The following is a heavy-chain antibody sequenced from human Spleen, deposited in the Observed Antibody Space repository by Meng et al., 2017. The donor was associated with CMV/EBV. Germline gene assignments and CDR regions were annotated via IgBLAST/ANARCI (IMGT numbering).Heavy chain of an antibody. Sequence: CKASGSNFTGYYMHWVRQAPGQGLEWMGWIHPNSGGTNYAQKFQGRVTMTRDTSISTAYMELSRLRSDDTAVYFCARRGDYKTGMDVWGQGTTVTVSS. J-gene: IGHJ6*02. V-gene: IGHV1-2*02. CDR2: IHPNSGGT. CDR1: GSNFTGYY. D-gene: IGHD4-11*01. CDR3: ARRGDYKTGMDV.